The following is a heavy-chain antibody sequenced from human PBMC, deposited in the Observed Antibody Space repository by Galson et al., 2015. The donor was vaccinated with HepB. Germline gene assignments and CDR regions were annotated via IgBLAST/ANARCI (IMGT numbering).Heavy chain of an antibody. CDR2: IDPSDSYT. J-gene: IGHJ6*02. V-gene: IGHV5-10-1*01. D-gene: IGHD3-10*01. CDR1: GYSFTSYW. CDR3: ARQVTMVREDYYYYGMDV. Sequence: QSGAEVKKPGESLRISCKGSGYSFTSYWISWVRQMPGKGLEWMGRIDPSDSYTNYSPSFQGHVTISADKSISTAYLQWSSLKASDTAMYYCARQVTMVREDYYYYGMDVWGQGTTVTVSS.